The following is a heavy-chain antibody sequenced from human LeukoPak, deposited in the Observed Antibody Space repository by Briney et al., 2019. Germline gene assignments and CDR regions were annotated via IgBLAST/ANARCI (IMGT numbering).Heavy chain of an antibody. CDR2: IYTSGST. V-gene: IGHV4-61*02. CDR1: GGSISSGSYY. Sequence: PSQTLSLTCTVSGGSISSGSYYWSWIRQPAGKGLEWIGRIYTSGSTNYNPSLKSRVTISVDTSKNQFSLKLSSVTAADTAVYYCAGRYYYDSSGYHYWGQGTLVTVSS. CDR3: AGRYYYDSSGYHY. J-gene: IGHJ4*02. D-gene: IGHD3-22*01.